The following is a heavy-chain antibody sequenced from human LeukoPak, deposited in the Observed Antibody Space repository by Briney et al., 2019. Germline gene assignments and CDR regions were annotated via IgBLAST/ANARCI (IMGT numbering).Heavy chain of an antibody. D-gene: IGHD1-26*01. J-gene: IGHJ4*02. CDR3: ARMYSGTSYYFDY. CDR1: GVSISTYY. Sequence: SETLSLTCSVSGVSISTYYWIWVRQPPAKGLEWMGFSSYSGSTKYNPSLKSRVTMSVDTSKNQFSLKLNSGTAADTAVYYCARMYSGTSYYFDYWGQGTLVTVSS. V-gene: IGHV4-59*01. CDR2: SSYSGST.